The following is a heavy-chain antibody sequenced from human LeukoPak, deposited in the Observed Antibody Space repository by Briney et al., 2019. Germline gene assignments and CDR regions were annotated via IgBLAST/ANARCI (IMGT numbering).Heavy chain of an antibody. CDR3: ARVPNDHGDSCGMDV. Sequence: GGSLRLSCAASGFTFSSSAMSWVRQAPGKGLEWVSLISGSGSSTYYSDSVKGRFIISRDNSKNTLYLQMNSLRAGDTAVYYCARVPNDHGDSCGMDVWGQGTTVTVSS. J-gene: IGHJ6*02. CDR2: ISGSGSST. CDR1: GFTFSSSA. D-gene: IGHD1-1*01. V-gene: IGHV3-23*01.